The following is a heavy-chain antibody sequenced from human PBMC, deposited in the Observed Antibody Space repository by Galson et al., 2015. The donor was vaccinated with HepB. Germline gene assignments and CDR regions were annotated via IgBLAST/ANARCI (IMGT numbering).Heavy chain of an antibody. Sequence: SLRLSCAASGFTFSSYSMNWVRQAPGKGLEWVSSISSSSSYIYYADSVKGRFTISRDNAKNSLYLQMNSLRAEDTAVYYCARRGVGATPHDYWGQGTLVTVSS. D-gene: IGHD1-26*01. V-gene: IGHV3-21*01. CDR1: GFTFSSYS. J-gene: IGHJ4*02. CDR2: ISSSSSYI. CDR3: ARRGVGATPHDY.